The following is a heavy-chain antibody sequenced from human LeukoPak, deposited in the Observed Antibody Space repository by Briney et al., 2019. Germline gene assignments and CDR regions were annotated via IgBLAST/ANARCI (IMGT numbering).Heavy chain of an antibody. D-gene: IGHD3-9*01. CDR1: GFSLSTSGMC. J-gene: IGHJ4*02. CDR3: ARTARYYDILTGFTFDY. Sequence: SGPALAKPTQTLTLTCTFSGFSLSTSGMCVSWIRQPPGKALEWLARIDWDDDRYYSTSLKTRLPISQDTSKNQVLLTTINMDPVDTAPYYRARTARYYDILTGFTFDYWGQGTLVTVSS. CDR2: IDWDDDR. V-gene: IGHV2-70*11.